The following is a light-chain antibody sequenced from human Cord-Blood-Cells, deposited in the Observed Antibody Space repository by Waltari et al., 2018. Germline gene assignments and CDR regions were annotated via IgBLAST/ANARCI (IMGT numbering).Light chain of an antibody. CDR2: AAS. CDR3: QQSYSTPFT. J-gene: IGKJ5*01. V-gene: IGKV1-39*01. Sequence: DIQMTQSPASLSASLGDRVTITCRESQSISSYLNWYQQKPGKAPKLLIYAASSLQSGVPSRFSGSGSGTDFTLTISSLQPEDFATYYCQQSYSTPFTFGHGTRVEIK. CDR1: QSISSY.